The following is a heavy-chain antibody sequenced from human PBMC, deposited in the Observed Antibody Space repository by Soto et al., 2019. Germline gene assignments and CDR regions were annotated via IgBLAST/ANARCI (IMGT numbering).Heavy chain of an antibody. CDR3: ARDLDGSGAYYTDF. CDR2: ISAYKTNI. J-gene: IGHJ4*02. D-gene: IGHD3-10*01. CDR1: GYTFPNYG. V-gene: IGHV1-18*01. Sequence: ASVKVSCKASGYTFPNYGITWVRQAPGQGLEWMGWISAYKTNIKYAQKFQGRVTLTTDTSTSTAYMEPRSLRSDDTAIYYCARDLDGSGAYYTDFWGQGTLVTVS.